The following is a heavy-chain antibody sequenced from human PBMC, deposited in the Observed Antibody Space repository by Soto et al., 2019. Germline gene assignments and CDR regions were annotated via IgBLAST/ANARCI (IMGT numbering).Heavy chain of an antibody. Sequence: EVQLVQSAAEVKEPGESLRISCKGSGYRFISYWISWLRQMPGKGLEWMGRIDPSDSYTTYSPSFQGHVTISIDKSTSPAYLQLRSLEASDNAKYYCVRHGNGTPYYFDYWGQGILVTVSS. D-gene: IGHD1-26*01. CDR2: IDPSDSYT. J-gene: IGHJ4*02. V-gene: IGHV5-10-1*03. CDR3: VRHGNGTPYYFDY. CDR1: GYRFISYW.